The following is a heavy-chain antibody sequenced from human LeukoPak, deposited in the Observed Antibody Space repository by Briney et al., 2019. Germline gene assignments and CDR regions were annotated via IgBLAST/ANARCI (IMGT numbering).Heavy chain of an antibody. Sequence: GASVKVSCKASGYTFTSYDINWVRQATGQGLEWMGWMNPNSGNTGYAQKFQGRVTMTRNTSISTAYMELSSLRSEDTAVYYCAKVRSTEVQTFDYWGQGTLVTVSS. J-gene: IGHJ4*02. CDR1: GYTFTSYD. V-gene: IGHV1-8*01. CDR3: AKVRSTEVQTFDY. CDR2: MNPNSGNT. D-gene: IGHD1-1*01.